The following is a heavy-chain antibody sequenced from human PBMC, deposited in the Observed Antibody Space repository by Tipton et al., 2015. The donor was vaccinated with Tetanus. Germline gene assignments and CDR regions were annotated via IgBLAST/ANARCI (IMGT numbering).Heavy chain of an antibody. CDR1: GFTFSSYA. D-gene: IGHD3-22*01. CDR2: ISYDGSHK. J-gene: IGHJ4*02. CDR3: AREASGPMLVVINSLGY. Sequence: SLRLSCAASGFTFSSYAMHWVRQAPGRGLEWVAVISYDGSHKYYADSVKSRFTISRANSKHTLYLQMNSLRDEDTAVYYCAREASGPMLVVINSLGYWGQGTLVTVSS. V-gene: IGHV3-30-3*01.